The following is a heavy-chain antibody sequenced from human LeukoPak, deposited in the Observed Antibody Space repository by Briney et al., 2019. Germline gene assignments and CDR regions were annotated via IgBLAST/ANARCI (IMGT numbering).Heavy chain of an antibody. V-gene: IGHV3-23*01. CDR1: GLTLSSYA. CDR2: ISGSGGYK. J-gene: IGHJ4*02. Sequence: GGSLRLSCAASGLTLSSYAMSWVRQAPGKGLEWLWVSAISGSGGYKYYADSVKGRFTISSDNSKNTVYQQMNSLRPEDTAVYYCAIIYGDYGYWGQGTLVTVSS. D-gene: IGHD4-17*01. CDR3: AIIYGDYGY.